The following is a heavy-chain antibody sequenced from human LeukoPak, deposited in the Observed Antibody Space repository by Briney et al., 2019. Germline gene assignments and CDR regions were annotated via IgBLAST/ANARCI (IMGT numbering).Heavy chain of an antibody. CDR2: ISGSGGST. D-gene: IGHD3-16*01. CDR1: GFTFSSYA. V-gene: IGHV3-23*01. CDR3: AKSYTFSHMEDCFDP. Sequence: GGSLRLSCAASGFTFSSYAMSWVRQAPGKGLEWVSAISGSGGSTYYADSVKGRFTISRDNSKNTLYLQMNSLRAEDTAVYYCAKSYTFSHMEDCFDPWGQETLVTVPS. J-gene: IGHJ5*02.